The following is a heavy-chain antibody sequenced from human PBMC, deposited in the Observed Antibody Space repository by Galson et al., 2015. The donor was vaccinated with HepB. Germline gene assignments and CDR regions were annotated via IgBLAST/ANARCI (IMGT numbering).Heavy chain of an antibody. Sequence: SLRLSCAASGFTFSSYAMSWVRQAPGKGLEWVSAISGSGGSTYYADSVKGRFTISRDNSKNTLYLQMNSLRAEDTAVYYCAKDPSPTTVVSPNYFDYWGQGTLVTVSS. J-gene: IGHJ4*02. CDR3: AKDPSPTTVVSPNYFDY. CDR2: ISGSGGST. V-gene: IGHV3-23*01. CDR1: GFTFSSYA. D-gene: IGHD4-23*01.